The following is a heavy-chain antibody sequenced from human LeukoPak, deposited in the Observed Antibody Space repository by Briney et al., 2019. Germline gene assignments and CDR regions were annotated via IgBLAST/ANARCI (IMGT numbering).Heavy chain of an antibody. CDR3: ARGALYDDSSAY. CDR1: GGTFSSYA. V-gene: IGHV1-69*05. J-gene: IGHJ4*02. D-gene: IGHD3-22*01. Sequence: XVKVSCKASGGTFSSYAISWVRQAPGQGLEWMGGIIPIFGTANYAQKFQGRVTITTDESTSTAYMELSSLRSEDTAVYYCARGALYDDSSAYWGQGTLVTVSS. CDR2: IIPIFGTA.